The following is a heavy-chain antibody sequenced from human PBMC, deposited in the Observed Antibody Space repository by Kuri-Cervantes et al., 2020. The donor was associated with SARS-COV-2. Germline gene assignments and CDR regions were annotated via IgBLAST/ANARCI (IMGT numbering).Heavy chain of an antibody. V-gene: IGHV4-34*01. CDR1: GGSSSGYC. CDR2: INHSGST. Sequence: SETLSLTCAVYGGSSSGYCWSWIRQPPGKGLEWIGEINHSGSTNYNPSLKSRVTISVDTSKNQFSLKLSSVTAADTAVYYCARGRDKGAAAGPGPRWFDPWGQGTLVTVSS. J-gene: IGHJ5*02. D-gene: IGHD6-13*01. CDR3: ARGRDKGAAAGPGPRWFDP.